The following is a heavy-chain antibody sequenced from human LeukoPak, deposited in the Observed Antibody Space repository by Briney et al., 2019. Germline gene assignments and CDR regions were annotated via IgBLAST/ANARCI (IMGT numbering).Heavy chain of an antibody. CDR2: INHSGST. CDR1: GGSFSGYY. Sequence: SETLSLTCAVYGGSFSGYYWSWIRQPPGKGLEWIGEINHSGSTNYNPSLKSRVTISVDTSKNQFSLKLSSVTAADTAVYYCASLALKYYYYDSSGRWYWGQGTLVTVSS. V-gene: IGHV4-34*01. D-gene: IGHD3-22*01. J-gene: IGHJ4*02. CDR3: ASLALKYYYYDSSGRWY.